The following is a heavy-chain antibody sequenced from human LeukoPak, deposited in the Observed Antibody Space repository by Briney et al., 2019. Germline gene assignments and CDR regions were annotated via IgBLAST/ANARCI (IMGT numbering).Heavy chain of an antibody. Sequence: ASVKVSCKASGYTFTGYYMHWVRQAPGQGLEWMGWINPNSGGTNYAQKFRGRVTMTRETSISTAYMELSRLRSDDTAVYYCARVGIVRWLRTDAFDIWGQGTMVTVSS. CDR1: GYTFTGYY. CDR3: ARVGIVRWLRTDAFDI. V-gene: IGHV1-2*02. D-gene: IGHD5-12*01. CDR2: INPNSGGT. J-gene: IGHJ3*02.